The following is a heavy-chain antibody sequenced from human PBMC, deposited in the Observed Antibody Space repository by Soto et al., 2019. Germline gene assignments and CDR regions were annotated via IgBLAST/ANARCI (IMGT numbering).Heavy chain of an antibody. CDR3: ARESAQEYYDFWSGYNYFDY. CDR2: IKQDGSEK. D-gene: IGHD3-3*01. V-gene: IGHV3-7*01. Sequence: GGSLRLSCAASGFTFSSYWMSWVRQAPGKGLEWVANIKQDGSEKYYVDSVKGGFTISRDNAKNSLYLQMNSLRAEDTAVYYCARESAQEYYDFWSGYNYFDYWGQGTLVTVSS. J-gene: IGHJ4*02. CDR1: GFTFSSYW.